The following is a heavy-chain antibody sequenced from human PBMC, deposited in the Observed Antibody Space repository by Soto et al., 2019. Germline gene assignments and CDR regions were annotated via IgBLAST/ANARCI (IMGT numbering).Heavy chain of an antibody. Sequence: PGESLKISCAASGFTFSDYYMSWIRQAPGKGLEWVSYISSSSSYTNYADSVKGRFTISRDNAKNSLYLQMNSLRAEDTAVYYCARLPWADYGGIFDPWGQGTLVTVSS. J-gene: IGHJ5*02. CDR1: GFTFSDYY. CDR3: ARLPWADYGGIFDP. V-gene: IGHV3-11*03. CDR2: ISSSSSYT. D-gene: IGHD4-17*01.